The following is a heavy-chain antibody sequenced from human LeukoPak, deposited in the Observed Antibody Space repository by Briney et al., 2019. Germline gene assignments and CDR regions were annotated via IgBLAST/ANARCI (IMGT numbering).Heavy chain of an antibody. CDR1: GFNFSSYA. CDR3: AKARGATYGTYYFDY. V-gene: IGHV3-23*01. CDR2: ISGSGGDT. D-gene: IGHD4/OR15-4a*01. Sequence: GGSLRLSCAASGFNFSSYAMNWVRQAPGKGLEWVSISGSGGDTYYADSVKGRFTISRDNSKNTLYLQMNSLRAEDTAVYYCAKARGATYGTYYFDYWGQGTLVTVSS. J-gene: IGHJ4*02.